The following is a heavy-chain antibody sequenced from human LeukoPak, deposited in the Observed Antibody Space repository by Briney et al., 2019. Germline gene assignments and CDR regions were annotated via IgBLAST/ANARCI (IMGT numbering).Heavy chain of an antibody. CDR3: ARYDSSGGHLDY. CDR2: INHSGST. D-gene: IGHD3-22*01. V-gene: IGHV4-34*01. Sequence: SETLSLTCAVYGGSFSGYYWSWIRQPPGKGLEWIGEINHSGSTNYNPSLKSRVTISVDTSKNQFSLKLSSVTAADAAVYYCARYDSSGGHLDYWGQGTLVTVSS. CDR1: GGSFSGYY. J-gene: IGHJ4*02.